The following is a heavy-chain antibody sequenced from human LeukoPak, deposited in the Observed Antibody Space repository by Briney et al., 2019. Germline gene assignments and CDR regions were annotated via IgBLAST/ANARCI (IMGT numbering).Heavy chain of an antibody. D-gene: IGHD1-26*01. CDR2: IYHSGST. CDR1: GYSISSGYY. CDR3: ARALGLVGAASDY. J-gene: IGHJ4*02. Sequence: SKTLSLTCTVSGYSISSGYYWGWIRQPPGKGLEWIGSIYHSGSTYYNPSLKSRVTISVDTSKNQFSLKLSSVTAADTAVYYCARALGLVGAASDYWGQGTLVTVSS. V-gene: IGHV4-38-2*02.